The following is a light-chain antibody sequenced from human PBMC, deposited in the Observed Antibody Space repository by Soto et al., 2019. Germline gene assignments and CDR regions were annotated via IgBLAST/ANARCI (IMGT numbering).Light chain of an antibody. J-gene: IGKJ1*01. V-gene: IGKV3-15*01. Sequence: EIVLTQSPGTLSVSPGERATLSCRASQSVSSNLAWYQQKPGQAPRLLIYGASTRATGIPARFGGSGSGTEFTLTISSLQSEDFAVYYCQQYNNWPLTFGQGTKVDIK. CDR3: QQYNNWPLT. CDR1: QSVSSN. CDR2: GAS.